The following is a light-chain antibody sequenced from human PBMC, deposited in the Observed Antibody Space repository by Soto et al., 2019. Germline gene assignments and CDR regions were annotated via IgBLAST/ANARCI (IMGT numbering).Light chain of an antibody. CDR1: NIGNKS. V-gene: IGLV3-21*02. J-gene: IGLJ2*01. CDR2: DDS. Sequence: SYELTQPPSVSVAPGQTARITCGGHNIGNKSVHWYQQKPGQAPVLVVYDDSDRPSGIPERFSGSNSGNTATLTISRVEAGDEADYYCQVWDSSSDHVVFGGGTKLTVL. CDR3: QVWDSSSDHVV.